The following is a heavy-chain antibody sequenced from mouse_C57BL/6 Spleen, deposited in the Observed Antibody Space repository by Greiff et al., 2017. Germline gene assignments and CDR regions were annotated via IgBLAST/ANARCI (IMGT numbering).Heavy chain of an antibody. Sequence: QVQLQQPGAELVKPGASVKLSCKASGYTFTSYWMHWVKQRPGQGLEWIGMIHPNSGSTNYNEKFKSKATLTVDKSSSTAYMQLSSLTSEDSAVYYCARSEGIYYCNDRAMDYWGQGTSVTVSS. CDR3: ARSEGIYYCNDRAMDY. V-gene: IGHV1-64*01. CDR1: GYTFTSYW. J-gene: IGHJ4*01. D-gene: IGHD2-2*01. CDR2: IHPNSGST.